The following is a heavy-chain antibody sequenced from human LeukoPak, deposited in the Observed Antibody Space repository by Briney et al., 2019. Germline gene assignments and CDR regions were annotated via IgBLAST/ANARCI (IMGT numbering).Heavy chain of an antibody. J-gene: IGHJ4*02. CDR2: IKYDGSEK. CDR3: ARYVKGDYFDY. D-gene: IGHD2-21*01. V-gene: IGHV3-7*01. CDR1: GITFGDRL. Sequence: GGSLRLSCAVSGITFGDRLLTWVRQAPGKGLEWVANIKYDGSEKYYVESVKGRFTISRDNAKNSLVLQMNSLRVDYTAVYYWARYVKGDYFDYWGQGILVTVSS.